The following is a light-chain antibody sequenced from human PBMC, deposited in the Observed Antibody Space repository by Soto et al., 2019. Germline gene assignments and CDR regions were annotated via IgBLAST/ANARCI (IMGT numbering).Light chain of an antibody. CDR2: ATS. CDR1: QSISSY. J-gene: IGKJ4*02. V-gene: IGKV1-39*01. CDR3: QQSYSTPCT. Sequence: DIQMDQSPSSLSASVGDRVTITCRASQSISSYLNWYQQKPGKAPKLLIYATSSLQSGVPSRFSGSGSGTDFTPTISSLQPEDFTTYYCQQSYSTPCTFGGGTKVDI.